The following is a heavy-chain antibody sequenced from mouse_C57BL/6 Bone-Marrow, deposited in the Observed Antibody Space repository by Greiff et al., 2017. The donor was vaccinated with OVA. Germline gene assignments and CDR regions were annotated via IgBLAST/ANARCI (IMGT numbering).Heavy chain of an antibody. CDR3: AREGVYYYGSGAMDY. CDR2: ISDGGSYT. CDR1: GFTFSSYA. D-gene: IGHD1-1*01. Sequence: EVMLVESGGGLVKPGGSLKLSCAASGFTFSSYAMSWVRQTPEKRLEWVATISDGGSYTYYPDNVKGRFTITRDNAKNNLYLQMSHLTSEDTAMYNCAREGVYYYGSGAMDYWGQGTSVTVSS. J-gene: IGHJ4*01. V-gene: IGHV5-4*01.